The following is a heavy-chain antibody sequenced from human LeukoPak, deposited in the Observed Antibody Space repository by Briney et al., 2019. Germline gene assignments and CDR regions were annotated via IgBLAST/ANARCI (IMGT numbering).Heavy chain of an antibody. D-gene: IGHD5-18*01. V-gene: IGHV3-9*01. CDR1: GFTFSSYA. CDR3: AKGRRGYSYGYFDY. J-gene: IGHJ4*02. Sequence: GGSLRLSCAASGFTFSSYAMHWVRQAPGKGLEWVSGISWNSGSIGYADSVKGRFTISRDNAKNSLYLQMNSLRAEDTALYYCAKGRRGYSYGYFDYWGQGTLVTVSS. CDR2: ISWNSGSI.